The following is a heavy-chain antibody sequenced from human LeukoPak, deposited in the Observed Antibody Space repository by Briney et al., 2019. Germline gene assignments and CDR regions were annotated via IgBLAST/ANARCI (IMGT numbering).Heavy chain of an antibody. CDR2: ISSSSSYI. D-gene: IGHD3-9*01. CDR3: ARDSGRYFDWLLFPNAEYFQH. V-gene: IGHV3-21*01. CDR1: GFTFSSYS. Sequence: KPGGSLRLSCTASGFTFSSYSMNWVRQAPGKGLEWVSSISSSSSYIYYADSVKGRFTISRDNAKNSLYLQMNSLRAEDTAVYYCARDSGRYFDWLLFPNAEYFQHWGQGTLVTVSS. J-gene: IGHJ1*01.